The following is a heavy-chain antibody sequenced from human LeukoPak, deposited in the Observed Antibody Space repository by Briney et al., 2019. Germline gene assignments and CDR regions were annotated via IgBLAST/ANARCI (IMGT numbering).Heavy chain of an antibody. CDR2: LSGRGGNS. D-gene: IGHD1-1*01. J-gene: IGHJ6*02. CDR1: GFTFSIYV. V-gene: IGHV3-23*01. CDR3: AVYNTPYYGMDV. Sequence: GGSLRLSCAASGFTFSIYVMSWVRQAPGKGLEWVSTLSGRGGNSYYADSVKGRFTISRDNSKNTLYLQMNSLRAEDTAVYYCAVYNTPYYGMDVWGQGTTVTVSS.